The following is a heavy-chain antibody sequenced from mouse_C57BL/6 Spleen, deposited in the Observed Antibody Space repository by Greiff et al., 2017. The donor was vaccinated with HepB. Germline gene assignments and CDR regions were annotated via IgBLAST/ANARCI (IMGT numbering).Heavy chain of an antibody. J-gene: IGHJ4*01. CDR3: ARTCYSNYPSYAMDY. Sequence: QVQLQQPGTELVKPGASVKLSCKASGYTFTSYWMHWVKQRPGQGLEWIGNINPSNGGTNYNEKFKSKATLTVDKSSSTAYMQLSSLTSEDSAVYDCARTCYSNYPSYAMDYWGQGTSVTVSS. D-gene: IGHD2-5*01. CDR2: INPSNGGT. V-gene: IGHV1-53*01. CDR1: GYTFTSYW.